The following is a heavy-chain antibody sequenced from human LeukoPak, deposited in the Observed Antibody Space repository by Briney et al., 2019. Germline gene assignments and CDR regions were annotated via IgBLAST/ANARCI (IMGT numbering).Heavy chain of an antibody. V-gene: IGHV4-39*07. CDR3: ARVGGITMIVVLITDAFDI. D-gene: IGHD3-22*01. CDR1: GFTVSSNY. Sequence: GSLRLSCAASGFTVSSNYMSWVRQPPGKGLEWIGSIYNSGSTYYNPSLKSRVTISVDTSKNQFSLKLRSVTAADTAVYYCARVGGITMIVVLITDAFDIWGQGTMVTVSS. J-gene: IGHJ3*02. CDR2: IYNSGST.